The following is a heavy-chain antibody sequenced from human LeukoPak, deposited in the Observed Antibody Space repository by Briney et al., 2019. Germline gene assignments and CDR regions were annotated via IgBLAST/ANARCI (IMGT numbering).Heavy chain of an antibody. CDR1: GDSSSSYY. J-gene: IGHJ4*02. V-gene: IGHV4-59*01. Sequence: SETLSLTCTVSGDSSSSYYWSWIRQPPRKTLEWIGYIHSSGRTNYNPSLKSRVTMSVDTSKNQFSLKLSSVTAADTAVYYCVRGGGYLPDYWGQGTLVTVSS. CDR2: IHSSGRT. CDR3: VRGGGYLPDY. D-gene: IGHD5-12*01.